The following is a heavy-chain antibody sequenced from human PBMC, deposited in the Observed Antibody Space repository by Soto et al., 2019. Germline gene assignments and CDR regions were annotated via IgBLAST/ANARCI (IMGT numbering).Heavy chain of an antibody. CDR1: GGTFSSYA. J-gene: IGHJ6*02. V-gene: IGHV1-69*13. D-gene: IGHD3-22*01. CDR2: IIPIFGTA. CDR3: ARELGDSSVYGGFYYGMGV. Sequence: GASVKVSCKSSGGTFSSYAISWVRQAPGQGLEWMGGIIPIFGTANYAQKFQGRVTITADESTSTAYMELSSLRSEDTAVYYCARELGDSSVYGGFYYGMGVWGQGTTVTVSS.